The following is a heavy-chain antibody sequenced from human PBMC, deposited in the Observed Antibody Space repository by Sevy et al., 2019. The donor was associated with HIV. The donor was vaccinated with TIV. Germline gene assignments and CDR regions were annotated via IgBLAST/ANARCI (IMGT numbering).Heavy chain of an antibody. CDR2: ISGSGGST. CDR3: ANSRYSSGWHFDY. J-gene: IGHJ4*02. Sequence: GGSLRLSCAASGFTFSSYAMSWVRQAPGKGLEWVSAISGSGGSTYYADSVKGRFTISRDNSKNTLYLQMNSLRAEDTAVYYCANSRYSSGWHFDYWDQGTLVTVSS. D-gene: IGHD6-19*01. CDR1: GFTFSSYA. V-gene: IGHV3-23*01.